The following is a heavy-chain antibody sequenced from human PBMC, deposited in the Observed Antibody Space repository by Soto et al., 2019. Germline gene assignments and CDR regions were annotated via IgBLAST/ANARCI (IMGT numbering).Heavy chain of an antibody. J-gene: IGHJ4*02. D-gene: IGHD2-15*01. CDR1: GFTFSSYA. CDR2: ISGSGGST. CDR3: AKVSIPRLGGGYHFDY. Sequence: PGGSLRLSCAASGFTFSSYAMSWVRQAPGKGLEWVSAISGSGGSTYYADSVKGRFTISRDNSKNTLYLQMNSLRAEDTAVYYCAKVSIPRLGGGYHFDYWGQGTLVTVSS. V-gene: IGHV3-23*01.